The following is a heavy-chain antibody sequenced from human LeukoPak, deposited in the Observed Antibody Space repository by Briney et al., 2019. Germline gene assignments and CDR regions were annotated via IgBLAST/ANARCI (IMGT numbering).Heavy chain of an antibody. J-gene: IGHJ6*02. D-gene: IGHD1-7*01. Sequence: PGGSLRLSCAASGFTFSNYDMHWVRQAPGKGLEWVSAIGTAGETFYPNSVKGRFTISRENAKNSLYLQMNSLRARDTAVYYCARASTQNYYYYYGMDVWGQGTTVTGAS. CDR2: IGTAGET. CDR3: ARASTQNYYYYYGMDV. CDR1: GFTFSNYD. V-gene: IGHV3-13*01.